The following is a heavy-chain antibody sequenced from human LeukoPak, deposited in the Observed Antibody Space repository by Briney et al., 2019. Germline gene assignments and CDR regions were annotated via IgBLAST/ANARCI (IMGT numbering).Heavy chain of an antibody. Sequence: ASVKVSCKASGYTFTGYYIHWVRQAPGQGLEWMGWINPNGGGTNYAQKFQGRVTMTRDMSVSTAYMELSSLRSDDTAVYYCARFFDEKTWFDPWGQGTLVTVSS. D-gene: IGHD3-9*01. CDR1: GYTFTGYY. CDR3: ARFFDEKTWFDP. CDR2: INPNGGGT. J-gene: IGHJ5*02. V-gene: IGHV1-2*02.